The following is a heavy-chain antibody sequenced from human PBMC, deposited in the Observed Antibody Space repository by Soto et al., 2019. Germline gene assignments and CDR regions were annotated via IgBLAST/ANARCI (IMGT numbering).Heavy chain of an antibody. CDR3: ARHRKYYDILTGYYIRSHMDV. Sequence: PSETQSLTYTVSDAYISGRSYFWGWIRQPPGKGLECIGSIYYSGITHYNPSLKSRVTISVDTSKNQFSLKLSSVTAADTAVYYCARHRKYYDILTGYYIRSHMDVWGQGTTVTVSS. V-gene: IGHV4-39*01. CDR2: IYYSGIT. CDR1: DAYISGRSYF. D-gene: IGHD3-9*01. J-gene: IGHJ6*02.